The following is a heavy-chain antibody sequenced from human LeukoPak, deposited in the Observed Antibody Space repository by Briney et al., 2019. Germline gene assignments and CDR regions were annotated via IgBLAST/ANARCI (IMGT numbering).Heavy chain of an antibody. CDR3: AKNAGYSYGLYYFDY. J-gene: IGHJ4*02. CDR1: GFTFSSYS. Sequence: GGSLRLSCAASGFTFSSYSMNWVRQAPGKGLEWVSSLISSGDTTYYADSVKGRFTISRDNSKNTVHLQMDSLRAEDSAVYYCAKNAGYSYGLYYFDYWGQGTLVTVSS. V-gene: IGHV3-23*01. D-gene: IGHD5-18*01. CDR2: LISSGDTT.